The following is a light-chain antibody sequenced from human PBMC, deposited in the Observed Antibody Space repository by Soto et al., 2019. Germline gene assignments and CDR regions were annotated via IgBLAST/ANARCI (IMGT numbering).Light chain of an antibody. CDR2: GAS. CDR1: QSVSSSY. V-gene: IGKV3-15*01. J-gene: IGKJ5*01. Sequence: EIVLTQSPGTLSLSPGERATLSCRASQSVSSSYLAWYQQKPGQAPRLLIHGASTRATGIPARFSGSGSGTEFTLTISSLQSEDFAVYYCQQYNNWPPWTFGQGTRLEIK. CDR3: QQYNNWPPWT.